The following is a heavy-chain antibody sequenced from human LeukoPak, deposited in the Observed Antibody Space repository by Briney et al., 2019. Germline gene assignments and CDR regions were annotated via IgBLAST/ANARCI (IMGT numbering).Heavy chain of an antibody. CDR3: AGGRGILMDV. CDR2: TYYSGNA. Sequence: SETLSLTCNVSGGSFSSHYWTWVRQPPGMGLEWIGYTYYSGNANYNPSLKSRVTISVDKAKNQFSLRLNSVTTADTAVYYCAGGRGILMDVRGQGTTVIVSS. CDR1: GGSFSSHY. V-gene: IGHV4-59*11. J-gene: IGHJ6*02.